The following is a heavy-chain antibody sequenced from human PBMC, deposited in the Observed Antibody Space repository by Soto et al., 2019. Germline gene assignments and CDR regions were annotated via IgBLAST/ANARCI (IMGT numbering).Heavy chain of an antibody. V-gene: IGHV4-39*01. J-gene: IGHJ6*02. CDR2: IYYSGST. CDR3: ARLPNYDILTGYYTHIYYGMDV. D-gene: IGHD3-9*01. CDR1: GGSISSGGYY. Sequence: SETLSLTCTVSGGSISSGGYYWSWIRQHPGKGLEWIGSIYYSGSTYYNPSLKSRVTISVDTSKNQFSLKLSSVTAADTAVYYCARLPNYDILTGYYTHIYYGMDVWGQGTTVTVSS.